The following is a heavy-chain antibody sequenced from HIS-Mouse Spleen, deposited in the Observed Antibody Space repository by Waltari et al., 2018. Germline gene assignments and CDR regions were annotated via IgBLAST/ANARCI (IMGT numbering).Heavy chain of an antibody. J-gene: IGHJ4*02. CDR1: GFSLSTSGMC. Sequence: QVTLGESGPALVKPTQPLTLTCTFSGFSLSTSGMCVSWIRQPPGKALAWLARIDWDDDKYYSTSLKTRLTISRDTAKNQVVRTMTNMDPLDTATYYCARIAEGYTSGWYAFDYWGQGTLVTVSS. D-gene: IGHD6-19*01. CDR3: ARIAEGYTSGWYAFDY. V-gene: IGHV2-70*15. CDR2: IDWDDDK.